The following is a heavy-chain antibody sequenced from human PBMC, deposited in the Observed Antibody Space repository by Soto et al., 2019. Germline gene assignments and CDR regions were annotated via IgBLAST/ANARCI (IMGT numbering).Heavy chain of an antibody. D-gene: IGHD3-10*01. V-gene: IGHV4-61*01. CDR2: TYFTGTT. CDR1: GGSIIGSSYY. J-gene: IGHJ4*02. CDR3: AREGRRISMIRGFDS. Sequence: QVQLQESGPGLMKPSETLSLTCTVSGGSIIGSSYYWTWIRQPPGKGLEWIGYTYFTGTTDYNPSLKSRVTISADPSKNQFSLTLTSVTAADTAVYYCAREGRRISMIRGFDSWGQGILVTVSS.